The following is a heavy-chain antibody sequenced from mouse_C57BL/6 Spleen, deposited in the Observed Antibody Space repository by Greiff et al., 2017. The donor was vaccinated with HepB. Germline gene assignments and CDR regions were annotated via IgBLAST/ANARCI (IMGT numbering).Heavy chain of an antibody. D-gene: IGHD2-3*01. V-gene: IGHV1-64*01. Sequence: QVQLQQPGAELVKPGASVKLSCKASGYTFTSYWMHWVKQRPGQGLEWIGMIHPNSGSTNYNEKFKSKATLTVDKSTSTAYMQLSSLTSEYSAVYYCARGGGYYYFDYWGQGTTLTVSS. CDR1: GYTFTSYW. CDR2: IHPNSGST. J-gene: IGHJ2*01. CDR3: ARGGGYYYFDY.